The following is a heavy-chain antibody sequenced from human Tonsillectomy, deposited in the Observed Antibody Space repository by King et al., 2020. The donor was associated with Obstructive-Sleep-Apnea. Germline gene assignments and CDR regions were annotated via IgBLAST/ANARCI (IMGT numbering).Heavy chain of an antibody. CDR1: GYSFTSYW. J-gene: IGHJ3*02. D-gene: IGHD5-12*01. Sequence: VQLVQSGAEVXKPGEXLKISCKGSGYSFTSYWIGWVRQMPGKGLEWMGIIYPGDSDTRYSPSFQGQVTISADKSISTAYLQWSSLKASDTAMYYCARGSGSPHPDDAFDIWGQGTMVTVSS. CDR3: ARGSGSPHPDDAFDI. V-gene: IGHV5-51*01. CDR2: IYPGDSDT.